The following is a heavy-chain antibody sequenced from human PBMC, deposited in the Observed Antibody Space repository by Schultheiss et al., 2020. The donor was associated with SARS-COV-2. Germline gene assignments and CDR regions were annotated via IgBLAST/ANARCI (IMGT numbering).Heavy chain of an antibody. Sequence: SETLSLTCTVSGGSISSGDYYWSWIRQPPGKGLEWIGYIYYSGSTYYNPSLKSRVTISVDTSKNQFSLKLSSVTAADTAVYFCARDGYSYGTFGYWGQGTLVTVSS. CDR1: GGSISSGDYY. D-gene: IGHD5-18*01. V-gene: IGHV4-30-4*01. CDR3: ARDGYSYGTFGY. J-gene: IGHJ4*02. CDR2: IYYSGST.